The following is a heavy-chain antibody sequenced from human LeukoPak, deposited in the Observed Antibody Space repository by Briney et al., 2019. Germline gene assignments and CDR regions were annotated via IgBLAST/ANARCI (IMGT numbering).Heavy chain of an antibody. D-gene: IGHD5-18*01. CDR1: GGSISSSSYY. CDR2: IYYSGST. J-gene: IGHJ4*02. V-gene: IGHV4-39*01. Sequence: SETLSLTCTVSGGSISSSSYYWGWIRQPPGKGLEWIGSIYYSGSTYYNPSLKSRVTISVDTSKNQFSLKLSSVTAADTAVYYCARQGGYSYGPYYFDYWGQGTLVTVSS. CDR3: ARQGGYSYGPYYFDY.